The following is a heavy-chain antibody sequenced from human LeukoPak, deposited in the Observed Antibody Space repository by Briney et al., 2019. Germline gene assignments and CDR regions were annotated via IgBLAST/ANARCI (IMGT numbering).Heavy chain of an antibody. J-gene: IGHJ4*02. V-gene: IGHV4-59*05. CDR2: IYNSGTK. D-gene: IGHD6-6*01. CDR3: ARQARSLATRPYYFDY. CDR1: AGSFSPAH. Sequence: SETLSLTCTFSAGSFSPAHWSWIRQPPGKGLEWIGTIYNSGTKYYNSSLKSRVTLSVDTSNNQFSLNVNTVTAADTAVYYCARQARSLATRPYYFDYWGQGTLVTVSS.